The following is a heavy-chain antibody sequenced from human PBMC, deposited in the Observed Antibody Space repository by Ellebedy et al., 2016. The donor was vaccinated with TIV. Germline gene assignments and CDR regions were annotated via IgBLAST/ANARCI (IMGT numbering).Heavy chain of an antibody. CDR3: ARERDGYNWGENWFDP. CDR2: ISSSSSYI. V-gene: IGHV3-21*01. D-gene: IGHD5-24*01. Sequence: PGGSLRLSCAASGFTFSNYAMAWVRQAPGKGLEWVSSISSSSSYIYYADSVKGRFTISRDNAKNSLYLQMNSLRAEDTAVYYWARERDGYNWGENWFDPWGQGTLVTVSS. CDR1: GFTFSNYA. J-gene: IGHJ5*02.